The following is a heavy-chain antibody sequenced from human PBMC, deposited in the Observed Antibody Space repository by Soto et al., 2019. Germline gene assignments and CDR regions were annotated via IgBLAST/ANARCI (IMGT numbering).Heavy chain of an antibody. CDR3: ATPYYYNH. CDR1: GFMFSAYT. J-gene: IGHJ5*02. D-gene: IGHD3-22*01. CDR2: ITDDSSHI. V-gene: IGHV3-21*01. Sequence: PGGSLRLSCAASGFMFSAYTMTWVRQSPGKGLGWLASITDDSSHIDYADSVRGRFTVSRDNARKSVYLQMDSLGAEDTAIYYCATPYYYNHWGPGTLVTVSS.